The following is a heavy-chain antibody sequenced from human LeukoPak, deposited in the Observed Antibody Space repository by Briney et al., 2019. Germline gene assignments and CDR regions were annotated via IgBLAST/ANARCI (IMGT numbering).Heavy chain of an antibody. CDR2: IYYSGRT. D-gene: IGHD2-8*01. V-gene: IGHV4-39*07. J-gene: IGHJ4*02. CDR1: GGSISSSSYY. Sequence: PSETLSLTCTVSGGSISSSSYYWGWIRQPPGKGLEWIGSIYYSGRTYYNPSLKSRVTISVDTSKNQFSLKLSPVAAADTAVYYCARGWLGYCTNGVCHQTGGEVGYFDYWGQGTLVTVSS. CDR3: ARGWLGYCTNGVCHQTGGEVGYFDY.